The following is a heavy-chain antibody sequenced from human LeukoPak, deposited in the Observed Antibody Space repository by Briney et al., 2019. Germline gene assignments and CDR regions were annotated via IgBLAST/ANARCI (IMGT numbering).Heavy chain of an antibody. J-gene: IGHJ6*03. V-gene: IGHV1-8*01. CDR2: MNPNSGNT. Sequence: ASVKVSCKASGYTFTSYDINWVRQATGQGLEWMGWMNPNSGNTGYAQKFQGRVTMTRNTSISTAYMELSSLRSEDTAVYYCARVANYDILTGYYYYYYMDVWGKGTTVTISS. D-gene: IGHD3-9*01. CDR1: GYTFTSYD. CDR3: ARVANYDILTGYYYYYYMDV.